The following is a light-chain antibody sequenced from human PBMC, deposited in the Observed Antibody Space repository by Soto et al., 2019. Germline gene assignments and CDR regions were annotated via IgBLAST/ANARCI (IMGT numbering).Light chain of an antibody. J-gene: IGKJ1*01. CDR1: QSVSSN. CDR2: GAS. V-gene: IGKV3-15*01. CDR3: QQYNNWPPWT. Sequence: TQSPATLSVSPGERATLSCRASQSVSSNLAWYQQKPGQAPRLLIYGASTRATGIPARFSGSGSGTEFTLTISSLQSEDVAVYYCQQYNNWPPWTFGQGTKVDIK.